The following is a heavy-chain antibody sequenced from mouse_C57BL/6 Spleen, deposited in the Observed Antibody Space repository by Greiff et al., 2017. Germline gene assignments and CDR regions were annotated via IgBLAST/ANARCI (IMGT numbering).Heavy chain of an antibody. D-gene: IGHD2-4*01. Sequence: VKLKESGPGLVQPSQSLSITCTVSGFSLTSYGVHWVRQSPGKGLEWLGVIWRGGSTAYNAAFMSRLSITKDNSTSQVFFKMNRLQADDTAIYDSATYDYEGPGFAYWGQGTLVTVSA. V-gene: IGHV2-5*01. J-gene: IGHJ3*01. CDR3: ATYDYEGPGFAY. CDR2: IWRGGST. CDR1: GFSLTSYG.